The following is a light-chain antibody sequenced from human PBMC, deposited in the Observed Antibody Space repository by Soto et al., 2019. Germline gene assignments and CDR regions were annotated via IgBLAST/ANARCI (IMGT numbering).Light chain of an antibody. CDR2: GST. V-gene: IGLV1-40*01. J-gene: IGLJ2*01. CDR3: QSYDSSLTVVV. CDR1: SSNIGAGYD. Sequence: QSVLTQPPSVSAAPGQRVTISCTGSSSNIGAGYDVHWYQRLPGTAPKLLIYGSTDRPLGVPDRFSGSKSGSSASLAITGLQAEDEADYYCQSYDSSLTVVVFGGGTKLTVL.